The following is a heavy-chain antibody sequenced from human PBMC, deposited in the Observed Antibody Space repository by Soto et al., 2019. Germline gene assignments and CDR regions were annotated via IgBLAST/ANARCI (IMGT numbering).Heavy chain of an antibody. V-gene: IGHV5-51*01. Sequence: GESLKISCQSSGNNFSTYWTAWVRQMPGRGLEWMGIIYPGDSDTRYSPSFQGQVTISVDKSITTAYVQWSSLKASDTAIYYCARNGAYYYASGSSFDSWGQGTLVTVSS. J-gene: IGHJ4*02. CDR3: ARNGAYYYASGSSFDS. CDR2: IYPGDSDT. CDR1: GNNFSTYW. D-gene: IGHD3-10*01.